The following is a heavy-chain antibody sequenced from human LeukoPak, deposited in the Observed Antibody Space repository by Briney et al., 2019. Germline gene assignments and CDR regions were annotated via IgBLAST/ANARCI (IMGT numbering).Heavy chain of an antibody. V-gene: IGHV3-23*01. D-gene: IGHD3-10*01. J-gene: IGHJ6*03. CDR3: ASGSGSYRTPYYYMDV. CDR1: GFTFSSYA. Sequence: TGGSLRLSCAASGFTFSSYAMSWVRQAPGKGLEWVSAISGSGGSTYYADSVKGRFTISRDNSKNTLYLQMNSLRAEDTAVYYCASGSGSYRTPYYYMDVWGTGTTVTVSS. CDR2: ISGSGGST.